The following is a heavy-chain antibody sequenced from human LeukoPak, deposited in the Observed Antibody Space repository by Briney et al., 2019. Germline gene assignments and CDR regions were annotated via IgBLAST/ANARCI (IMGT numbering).Heavy chain of an antibody. Sequence: GXXLRLSCXXSXXTXRSYAXSWVRQARGEGREWVSTISGRGGSTFYADSGKGRFTISRDNSKNTLYLQMHSLRAEDTAVYYCAKDGTFMVRALMAFDYWGQGTLVTVSS. CDR1: XXTXRSYA. V-gene: IGHV3-23*01. CDR3: AKDGTFMVRALMAFDY. CDR2: ISGRGGST. J-gene: IGHJ4*02. D-gene: IGHD3-10*01.